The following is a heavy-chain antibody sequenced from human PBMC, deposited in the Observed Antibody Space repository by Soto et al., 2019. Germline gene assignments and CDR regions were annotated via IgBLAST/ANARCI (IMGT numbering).Heavy chain of an antibody. CDR2: FYHSGST. D-gene: IGHD6-19*01. V-gene: IGHV4-30-2*01. CDR3: ARAGGLGAVAVDY. CDR1: GGSISSGGYS. Sequence: QLQLQESGSGLVKPSQTLSLTCAVSGGSISSGGYSWSWIRQPPGKGLEWIGYFYHSGSTYYTPFLQSRVTISVDRSKNKFSLKLSSVTAADTAVYYCARAGGLGAVAVDYWGQGTLVTVSS. J-gene: IGHJ4*02.